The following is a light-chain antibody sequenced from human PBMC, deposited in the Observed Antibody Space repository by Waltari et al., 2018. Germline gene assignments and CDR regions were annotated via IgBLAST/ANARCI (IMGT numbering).Light chain of an antibody. J-gene: IGKJ4*01. Sequence: DLQMTQSPSTLSASVGERVTFTCRASQSISNWLAWYQQKPVKAPKLLIYKASTLESGVPSRFSGSGSGTEFTLTISSLQPDDFATYYCQQYNSYSLLTFGGGTKVEIK. CDR3: QQYNSYSLLT. CDR1: QSISNW. CDR2: KAS. V-gene: IGKV1-5*03.